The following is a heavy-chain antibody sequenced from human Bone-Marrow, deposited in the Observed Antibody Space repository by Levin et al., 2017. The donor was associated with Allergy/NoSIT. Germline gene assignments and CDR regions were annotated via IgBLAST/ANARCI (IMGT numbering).Heavy chain of an antibody. D-gene: IGHD6-6*01. CDR3: ARSSYSSLGDY. Sequence: GGSLRLSCAASGFTFSSYAMHWVRQAPGKGLEWVAVISYDGSNKYYADSVKGRFTISRDNSKNTLYLQMNSLRAEDTAVYYCARSSYSSLGDYWGQGTLVTVSS. V-gene: IGHV3-30-3*01. CDR2: ISYDGSNK. J-gene: IGHJ4*02. CDR1: GFTFSSYA.